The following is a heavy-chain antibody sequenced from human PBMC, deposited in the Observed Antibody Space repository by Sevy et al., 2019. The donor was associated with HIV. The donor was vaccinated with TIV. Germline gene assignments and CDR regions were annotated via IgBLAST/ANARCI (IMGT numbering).Heavy chain of an antibody. J-gene: IGHJ3*01. Sequence: ASVKVSCKTSGYSFTDFYIHWVRQAPGQGLEWMGWLNPHTGVRVYAPKFQGRVTLTGDTSITTVYMDLTRLTSDDTAVYYCARERDEWSSVVRTMSEGSSFVVWGQGTVVTVSS. CDR2: LNPHTGVR. CDR3: ARERDEWSSVVRTMSEGSSFVV. D-gene: IGHD3-10*01. CDR1: GYSFTDFY. V-gene: IGHV1-2*02.